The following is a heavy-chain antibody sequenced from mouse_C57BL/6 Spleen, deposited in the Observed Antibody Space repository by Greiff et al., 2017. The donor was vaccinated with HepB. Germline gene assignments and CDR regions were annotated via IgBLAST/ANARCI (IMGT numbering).Heavy chain of an antibody. CDR2: ISYDGSN. CDR1: GYSITSGYY. V-gene: IGHV3-6*01. CDR3: ARGDDGYSLFDY. D-gene: IGHD2-3*01. Sequence: ESGPGLVKPSQSLSLTCSVTGYSITSGYYWNWIRQFPGNKLEWMGYISYDGSNNYNPSLKNRISITRDTSKNQFFLKLNSVTTEDTATYYCARGDDGYSLFDYWGQGTTLTVSS. J-gene: IGHJ2*01.